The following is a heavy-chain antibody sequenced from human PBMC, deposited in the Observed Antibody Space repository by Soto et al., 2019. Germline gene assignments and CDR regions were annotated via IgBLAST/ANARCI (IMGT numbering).Heavy chain of an antibody. Sequence: ASVKVSCKASGITSTTYAIHWVRQAPGQGLEWMGWINTGNGNTRYSQRFLGRVSLTTDTSASTASMDLSSLTSEDTAVYYCARAVAVPADFDYCGQGTLVTVSS. CDR2: INTGNGNT. J-gene: IGHJ4*02. CDR3: ARAVAVPADFDY. D-gene: IGHD6-19*01. V-gene: IGHV1-3*04. CDR1: GITSTTYA.